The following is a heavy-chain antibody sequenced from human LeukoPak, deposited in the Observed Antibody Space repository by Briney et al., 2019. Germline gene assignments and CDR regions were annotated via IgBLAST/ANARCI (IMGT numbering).Heavy chain of an antibody. CDR1: GYTFTSYY. J-gene: IGHJ4*02. D-gene: IGHD4-11*01. Sequence: ASVKVSCKASGYTFTSYYMHWVRQAPGQGLEWMGIINPSGGSTSYAQKFQGRVTMTRDTSTSTVYMELRSLRSDDTAVYYCARDRHATVTDYWGQGTLVTVSS. CDR3: ARDRHATVTDY. CDR2: INPSGGST. V-gene: IGHV1-46*01.